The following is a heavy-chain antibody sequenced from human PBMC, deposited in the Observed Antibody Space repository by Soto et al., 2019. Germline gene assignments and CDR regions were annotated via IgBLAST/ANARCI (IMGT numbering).Heavy chain of an antibody. CDR2: ISGSTDTI. CDR1: GFTFKTFV. J-gene: IGHJ4*02. V-gene: IGHV3-48*02. CDR3: VRQRGVMTAFAYFDY. D-gene: IGHD2-21*02. Sequence: EVQLVESGGGLVQPGGSLRLSCAASGFTFKTFVMNWVRQAPGKGLEWVSYISGSTDTINFADSVRGRFTISRDNAKNSMFLQMDSRRDEDTAVYYCVRQRGVMTAFAYFDYWGQGTLVTVSS.